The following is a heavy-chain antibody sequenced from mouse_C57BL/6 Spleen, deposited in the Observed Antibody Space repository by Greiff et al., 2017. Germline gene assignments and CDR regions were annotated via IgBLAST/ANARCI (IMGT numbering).Heavy chain of an antibody. V-gene: IGHV1-69*01. CDR3: ARSPFTTVVATRAWFAY. CDR1: GYTFTSYW. J-gene: IGHJ3*01. D-gene: IGHD1-1*01. CDR2: IDPSDSYT. Sequence: QVQLKQPGAELVMPGASVKLSCKASGYTFTSYWMHWVKQRPGQGLEWIGEIDPSDSYTNYNQKFKGKSTLTVDKSSSTAYMQLSSLTSEDSAVYYCARSPFTTVVATRAWFAYWGQGTLVTVSA.